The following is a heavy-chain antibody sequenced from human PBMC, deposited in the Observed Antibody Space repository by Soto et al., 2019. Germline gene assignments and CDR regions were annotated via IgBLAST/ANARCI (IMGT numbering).Heavy chain of an antibody. V-gene: IGHV3-48*02. CDR1: GFTFSSYW. J-gene: IGHJ6*02. CDR3: ARPEYSSSSYGMDV. CDR2: INSSSSST. D-gene: IGHD6-6*01. Sequence: GSLTLSCAASGFTFSSYWMHWVRQAPGKGLVWVSYINSSSSSTYYADSVKGRFTISRDNAKNSLYLQMNSLRDEDTAVYYCARPEYSSSSYGMDVWGQGTTVTVSS.